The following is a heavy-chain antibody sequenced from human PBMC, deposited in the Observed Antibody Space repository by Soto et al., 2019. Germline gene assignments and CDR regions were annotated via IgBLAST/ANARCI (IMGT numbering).Heavy chain of an antibody. J-gene: IGHJ5*02. D-gene: IGHD3-10*01. CDR3: ARGGWFGELFGIWFDP. CDR1: GFTFSSYS. Sequence: GGSLRLSCAASGFTFSSYSMNWVRQAPGKGLEWVSYISSSSSTIYYADSVKGRFTISRDNAKNSLYLQMNSLRAEDMAVYYCARGGWFGELFGIWFDPWGQGTLVTVSS. V-gene: IGHV3-48*01. CDR2: ISSSSSTI.